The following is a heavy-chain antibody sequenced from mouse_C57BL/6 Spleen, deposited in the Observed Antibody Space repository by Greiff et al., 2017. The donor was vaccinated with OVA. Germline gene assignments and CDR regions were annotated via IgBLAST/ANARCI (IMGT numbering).Heavy chain of an antibody. CDR1: GYAFSSYW. V-gene: IGHV1-80*01. CDR3: AREDYGSSYEYFDV. CDR2: IYPGDGDT. J-gene: IGHJ1*03. D-gene: IGHD1-1*01. Sequence: VMLVESGAELVKPGASVKISCKASGYAFSSYWMNWVKQRPGKGLEWIGQIYPGDGDTNYNGKFKGKATLTADKSSSTAYMQLSSLTSEDSAVYFCAREDYGSSYEYFDVWGTGTTVTVSS.